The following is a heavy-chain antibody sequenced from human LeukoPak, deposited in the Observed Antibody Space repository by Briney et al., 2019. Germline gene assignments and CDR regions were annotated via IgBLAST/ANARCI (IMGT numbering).Heavy chain of an antibody. J-gene: IGHJ4*02. CDR3: ARGPMGSGWLGLDY. CDR2: IIPIFGTA. V-gene: IGHV1-69*06. Sequence: GASVKVSCKASGGTFSSYAISWVRQAPGQGLEWMGGIIPIFGTANYAQKFQGRVTITADKSTSTAYMELSSLRSEDTAVYYCARGPMGSGWLGLDYWGQGTLVTVSS. D-gene: IGHD6-19*01. CDR1: GGTFSSYA.